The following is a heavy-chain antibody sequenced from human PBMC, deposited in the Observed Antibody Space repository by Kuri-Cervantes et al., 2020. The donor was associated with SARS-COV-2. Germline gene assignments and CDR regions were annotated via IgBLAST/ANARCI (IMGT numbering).Heavy chain of an antibody. V-gene: IGHV3-21*01. CDR3: ARGGHYTNGVSYGDYYFGL. CDR1: GFTFSSYG. Sequence: GGSLRLSCAASGFTFSSYGMHWVRQAPGKGLEWVSYISSSSSYKYYADSVKGRFTISRDKTKNSLYLQMNSLRAEDTAVYYCARGGHYTNGVSYGDYYFGLWGRGTLVTVSS. D-gene: IGHD2-8*01. CDR2: ISSSSSYK. J-gene: IGHJ2*01.